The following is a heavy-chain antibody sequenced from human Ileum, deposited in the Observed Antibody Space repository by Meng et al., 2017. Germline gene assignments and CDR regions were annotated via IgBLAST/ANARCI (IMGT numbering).Heavy chain of an antibody. D-gene: IGHD3-22*01. Sequence: QVQLQEAGPGLVRPADTLSLSCTISGDSVNNCSYYWSWRRQRPGKGLEWISYMYFSGSTKYNASLKSRVSISVNTSKKRFSLILTSVTAADTAVYYCARGHYDKYFYSWGQGTMVTVSS. J-gene: IGHJ4*02. CDR2: MYFSGST. V-gene: IGHV4-61*01. CDR1: GDSVNNCSYY. CDR3: ARGHYDKYFYS.